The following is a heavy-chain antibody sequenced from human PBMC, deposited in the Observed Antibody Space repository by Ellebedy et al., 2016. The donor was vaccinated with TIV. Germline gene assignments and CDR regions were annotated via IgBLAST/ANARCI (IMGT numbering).Heavy chain of an antibody. CDR1: GFTVSSNY. CDR3: AGGISVAGTSLGF. J-gene: IGHJ4*02. Sequence: GGSLRLSCAASGFTVSSNYMSWVRQAPGRGLEWVSTIYSSGGTYYAGSVTGRFTISRDNSKNTLYLPMNSLRAEDTAVYYCAGGISVAGTSLGFWGQGTLVTVSS. D-gene: IGHD6-19*01. CDR2: IYSSGGT. V-gene: IGHV3-53*01.